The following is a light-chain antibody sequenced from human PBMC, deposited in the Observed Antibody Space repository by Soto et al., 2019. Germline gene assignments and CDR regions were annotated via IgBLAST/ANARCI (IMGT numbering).Light chain of an antibody. CDR1: QSVSSY. V-gene: IGKV3-11*01. CDR2: DAS. J-gene: IGKJ1*01. CDR3: QQRRT. Sequence: EIVLTQSPATLSLSPGERATLSCRVSQSVSSYLAWYQQKPGQAPGLLIYDASNRATGIPARFSGSGSGTDFTLTISSLEPEDFAVYYCQQRRTFGQGTKV.